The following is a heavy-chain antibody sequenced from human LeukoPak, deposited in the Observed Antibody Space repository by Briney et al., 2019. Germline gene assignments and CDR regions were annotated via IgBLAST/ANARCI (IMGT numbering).Heavy chain of an antibody. CDR2: IKQDGSET. D-gene: IGHD3-16*01. V-gene: IGHV3-7*01. J-gene: IGHJ4*02. Sequence: GGSLRLSCAVSAFSFSSHWMSWVRQAPGKGLEWVANIKQDGSETYYVDSVKGRFSIFRDNAKNSLFLQMNSLRAEDTAVYYCTRDMQGTRLYLVGFQDDWGQGTLVTVSS. CDR3: TRDMQGTRLYLVGFQDD. CDR1: AFSFSSHW.